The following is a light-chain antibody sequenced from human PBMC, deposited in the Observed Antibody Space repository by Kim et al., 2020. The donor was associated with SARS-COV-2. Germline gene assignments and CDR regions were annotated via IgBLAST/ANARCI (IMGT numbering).Light chain of an antibody. CDR1: SGSVSTSDS. V-gene: IGLV8-61*01. CDR3: VLYMTYGISV. Sequence: QTVVTQEPSLSVSPGGTVTLTCGLSSGSVSTSDSPSWYRQTPGRPPRTLIHTTNIRSSGVPDRFSGSILGSKAALTIAGAQTDDESDYYCVLYMTYGISVFGGGTQLTVL. J-gene: IGLJ3*02. CDR2: TTN.